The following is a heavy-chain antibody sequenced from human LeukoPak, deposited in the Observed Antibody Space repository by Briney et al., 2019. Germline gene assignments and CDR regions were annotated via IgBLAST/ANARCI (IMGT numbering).Heavy chain of an antibody. V-gene: IGHV1-69*01. J-gene: IGHJ6*02. D-gene: IGHD3-9*01. CDR1: GGTFSSYA. Sequence: ASVKVSCKASGGTFSSYAISWVRQAPGQGLEWMGGIIPIFGTANYAQKFQGRVTITADESTSTAYMELSSLRSEDTAVYYCARSWDYYDILTGYPSGYYYGMDVWGQGTTVTVSS. CDR3: ARSWDYYDILTGYPSGYYYGMDV. CDR2: IIPIFGTA.